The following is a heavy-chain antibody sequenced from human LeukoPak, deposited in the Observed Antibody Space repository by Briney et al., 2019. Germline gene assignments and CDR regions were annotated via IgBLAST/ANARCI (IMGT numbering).Heavy chain of an antibody. Sequence: QSGGSLRLSCAASGFTFSSYEMNWVRQAPGKGLEWVSYISSSGSTIYYADSVKGRFTISRDNAKNSLYLQMNSLRAEDTAVYYCARDEGYISPTHIDYWGQGTLVTVSS. J-gene: IGHJ4*02. CDR2: ISSSGSTI. CDR1: GFTFSSYE. D-gene: IGHD6-13*01. V-gene: IGHV3-48*03. CDR3: ARDEGYISPTHIDY.